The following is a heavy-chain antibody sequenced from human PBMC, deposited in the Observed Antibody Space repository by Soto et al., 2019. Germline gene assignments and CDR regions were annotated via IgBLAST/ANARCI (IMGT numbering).Heavy chain of an antibody. D-gene: IGHD1-1*01. J-gene: IGHJ6*02. CDR3: ARTRNLDV. CDR1: GESLSGYY. V-gene: IGHV4-34*01. Sequence: QVQLQQWGAGLFKPSETLSLTCAVYGESLSGYYGNWIRQSPGKGLEWIGEINYSGNTNYNTSLKSRVTISIDTSKHQFSLNLSSVTAADTAVYYWARTRNLDVWGQGTTVIVSS. CDR2: INYSGNT.